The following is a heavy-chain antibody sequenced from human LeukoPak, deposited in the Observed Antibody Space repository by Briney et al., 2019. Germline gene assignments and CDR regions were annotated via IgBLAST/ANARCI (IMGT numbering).Heavy chain of an antibody. J-gene: IGHJ5*02. CDR1: GYTFTSYD. D-gene: IGHD1-26*01. Sequence: ASVKVSCKASGYTFTSYDINWVRQATGQGLEWMGWMNPNSGNTGYAQKFQGRVTITRNTSISTAYMELSSLRSEDTAVYYCARVHSGSYNWLDPWGQGTLVTVSS. CDR3: ARVHSGSYNWLDP. CDR2: MNPNSGNT. V-gene: IGHV1-8*03.